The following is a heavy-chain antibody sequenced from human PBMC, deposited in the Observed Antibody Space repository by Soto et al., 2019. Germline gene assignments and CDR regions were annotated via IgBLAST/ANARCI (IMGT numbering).Heavy chain of an antibody. Sequence: LSLTCTVSGGSISSGGYYWSWIRQHPGKGLEWIGYIYYSGSTYYNPSLKSRVTISVDTSKNQFSLKLSSVTAADTAVYYCARVVNWNYVMSTWGQGTLVTVSS. J-gene: IGHJ5*02. D-gene: IGHD1-7*01. CDR1: GGSISSGGYY. CDR2: IYYSGST. V-gene: IGHV4-31*03. CDR3: ARVVNWNYVMST.